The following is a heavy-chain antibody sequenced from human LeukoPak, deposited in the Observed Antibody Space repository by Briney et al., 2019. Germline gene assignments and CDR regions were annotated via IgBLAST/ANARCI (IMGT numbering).Heavy chain of an antibody. CDR1: GGSLSGYY. J-gene: IGHJ3*02. Sequence: SETLSLTCTVSGGSLSGYYWSWIRQPPGEGLEWIGYIYYSGSTHHNPSLKSRVTISVDTSKNQFSLKLSSVTAADTAVYYCARERSSGWHDAFDIWGQGTMVTVSS. V-gene: IGHV4-59*01. D-gene: IGHD6-19*01. CDR3: ARERSSGWHDAFDI. CDR2: IYYSGST.